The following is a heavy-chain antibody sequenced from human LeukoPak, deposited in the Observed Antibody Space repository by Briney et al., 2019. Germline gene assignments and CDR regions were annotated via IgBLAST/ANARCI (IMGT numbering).Heavy chain of an antibody. Sequence: TGGSLRLSCAASGFSFSSYWMSWVRQAPGKGLEWVANIQHDGSEKYYVDSVKGRFTISRDNAENSLHLQMNSLRAEDTAFYYCARPLLYYYGSETYFWFDLWGQGTLVTVSS. CDR3: ARPLLYYYGSETYFWFDL. CDR1: GFSFSSYW. J-gene: IGHJ5*02. D-gene: IGHD3-10*01. CDR2: IQHDGSEK. V-gene: IGHV3-7*01.